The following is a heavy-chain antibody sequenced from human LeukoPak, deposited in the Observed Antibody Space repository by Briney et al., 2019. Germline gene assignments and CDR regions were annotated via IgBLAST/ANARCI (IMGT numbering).Heavy chain of an antibody. J-gene: IGHJ4*02. Sequence: SETLSLTCTVSGGSISSYYWSWIRQPPGKGLEWIGYIYYSGSTNYNPSLKSRVTISVDTSKNQFSLKLGSVTAADTAVYYCASSGDPDLFDYWGQGTLVTVSS. D-gene: IGHD2-21*02. CDR3: ASSGDPDLFDY. CDR1: GGSISSYY. CDR2: IYYSGST. V-gene: IGHV4-59*01.